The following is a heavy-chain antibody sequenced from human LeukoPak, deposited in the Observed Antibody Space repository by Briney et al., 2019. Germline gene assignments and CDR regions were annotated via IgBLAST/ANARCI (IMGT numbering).Heavy chain of an antibody. Sequence: GRSLRLSCAASGFTFSSYAMHWVRQAPGKGLEWVAVISYDGSNKYYADSVKGRFTISRDNSKNTLYLQMNSLRAEDTAVYYCARDYQVEYSSSWYFGSSSAYDAFDIWGQGTMVTVSS. J-gene: IGHJ3*02. CDR3: ARDYQVEYSSSWYFGSSSAYDAFDI. CDR1: GFTFSSYA. CDR2: ISYDGSNK. V-gene: IGHV3-30*04. D-gene: IGHD6-13*01.